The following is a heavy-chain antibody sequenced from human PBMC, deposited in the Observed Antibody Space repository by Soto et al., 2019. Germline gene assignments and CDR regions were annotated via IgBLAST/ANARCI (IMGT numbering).Heavy chain of an antibody. V-gene: IGHV1-18*04. CDR1: GYTFTSYG. CDR3: ARDPSGPFVYSYGPVDY. Sequence: ASVKVSCKASGYTFTSYGISWVRQAPGQGLEWMGWISAYNGNTNYAQKLQGRVTMTTDTSTSTAYMELRSLRSDDTAVYYCARDPSGPFVYSYGPVDYWGQGTLVTVSS. CDR2: ISAYNGNT. J-gene: IGHJ4*02. D-gene: IGHD5-18*01.